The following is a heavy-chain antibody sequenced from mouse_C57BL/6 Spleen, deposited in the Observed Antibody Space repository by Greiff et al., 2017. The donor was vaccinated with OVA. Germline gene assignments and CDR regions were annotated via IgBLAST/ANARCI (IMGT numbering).Heavy chain of an antibody. V-gene: IGHV5-12*01. CDR1: GFTFSDYY. CDR2: ISNGGGST. D-gene: IGHD5-1*01. Sequence: EVQLQESGGGLVQPGGSLKLSCAASGFTFSDYYMYWVRQTPEKRLEWVAYISNGGGSTYYPDTVKGRFTISRDNAKNTLYLQMSRLKSEDTAMYYCARGEYSWFAYWGQGTLVTVSA. J-gene: IGHJ3*01. CDR3: ARGEYSWFAY.